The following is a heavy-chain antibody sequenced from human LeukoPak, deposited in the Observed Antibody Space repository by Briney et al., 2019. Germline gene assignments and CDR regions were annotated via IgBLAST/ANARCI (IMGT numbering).Heavy chain of an antibody. V-gene: IGHV3-21*01. D-gene: IGHD3-22*01. Sequence: PGGSLRLSCAASGFTFSSYSMNRVRQAPGKGLEWVSSISSSSSYIYYADSVKGRFTISRDNAENSLYLQMNSLRAEDTAVYYCARDYYDSSGYWHDAFDIWGQGTMVTVSS. CDR1: GFTFSSYS. CDR3: ARDYYDSSGYWHDAFDI. CDR2: ISSSSSYI. J-gene: IGHJ3*02.